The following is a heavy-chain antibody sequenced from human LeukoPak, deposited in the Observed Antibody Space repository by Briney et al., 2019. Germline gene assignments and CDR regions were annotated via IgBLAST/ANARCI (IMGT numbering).Heavy chain of an antibody. J-gene: IGHJ4*02. CDR2: TRNKANSYTT. D-gene: IGHD4-17*01. CDR1: GFTFSDHC. V-gene: IGHV3-72*01. Sequence: GGSLRLSCAASGFTFSDHCMDWVRQAPGKGLEWVGRTRNKANSYTTEYAASVKGRFTISRDDSKNSLYLQMNSLKNEDTAVYYCARGRVTTLYYFDYWGQGTLVTVSS. CDR3: ARGRVTTLYYFDY.